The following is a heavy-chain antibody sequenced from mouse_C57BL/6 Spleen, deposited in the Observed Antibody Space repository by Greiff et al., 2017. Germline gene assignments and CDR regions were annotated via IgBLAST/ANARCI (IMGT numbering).Heavy chain of an antibody. J-gene: IGHJ3*01. D-gene: IGHD1-3*01. CDR3: ARQRSKGAWFAD. CDR1: GFTFSSYG. Sequence: EVKLVESGGDLVKPRGSLKLSCAASGFTFSSYGMSWVRQTPDKRLEWVATISSGGSYTYYPDSVKGRFTISRDNAKNTLYLQMSSLKSEDTAMYYCARQRSKGAWFADWGQGTLVTVSA. CDR2: ISSGGSYT. V-gene: IGHV5-6*01.